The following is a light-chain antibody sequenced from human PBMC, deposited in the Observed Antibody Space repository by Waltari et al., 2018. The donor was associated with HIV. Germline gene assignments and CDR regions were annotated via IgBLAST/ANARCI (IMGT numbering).Light chain of an antibody. J-gene: IGLJ3*02. CDR2: DNT. V-gene: IGLV1-51*01. Sequence: QAVLTQPPSVSAAPGQKVTISCSGSSSTIGNNYVSWYQQFPGKAPKVLIYDNTTRPPWVPDRFSGSRSGTSATLGVAGLQTGDEADYYCGTWDTSLSAGVFGGGTKLTVL. CDR1: SSTIGNNY. CDR3: GTWDTSLSAGV.